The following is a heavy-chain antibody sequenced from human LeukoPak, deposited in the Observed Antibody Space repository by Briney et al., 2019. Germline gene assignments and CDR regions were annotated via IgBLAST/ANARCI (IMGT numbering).Heavy chain of an antibody. CDR3: TRGWSSGGAFDI. D-gene: IGHD6-19*01. CDR1: GGSISSSSYY. J-gene: IGHJ3*02. V-gene: IGHV4-39*01. Sequence: SETLSLTCAVSGGSISSSSYYWGWIRQPPGKGLEWIGSIYYSGSTYYNPSLKSRVTISVDTSKSQFSLKLGSVTAADTAVYYCTRGWSSGGAFDIWGQGTMVTVSS. CDR2: IYYSGST.